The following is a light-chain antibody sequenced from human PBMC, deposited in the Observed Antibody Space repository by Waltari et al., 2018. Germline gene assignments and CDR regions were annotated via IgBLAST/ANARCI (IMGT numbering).Light chain of an antibody. CDR3: LLFYGGALF. CDR1: TGAVTSGYY. J-gene: IGLJ2*01. CDR2: LTS. V-gene: IGLV7-43*01. Sequence: QTVVTQEPSLTVSPGGTVTLTCASSTGAVTSGYYPSWFQQKPGQAPRALIYLTSSKHSWTPARFSGSLLGGKAALTLSGVQPEDEADYYCLLFYGGALFFGGGTKLTVL.